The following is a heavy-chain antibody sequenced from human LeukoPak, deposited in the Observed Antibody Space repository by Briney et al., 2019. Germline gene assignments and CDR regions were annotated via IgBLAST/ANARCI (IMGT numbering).Heavy chain of an antibody. J-gene: IGHJ4*02. D-gene: IGHD2-15*01. CDR3: ARDGYCSGGSCYRGLGNY. CDR2: IKQDGSEK. Sequence: PGGSLRLSCAASGFTFSSYWMSWVRQAPGEGLERVANIKQDGSEKYYEDSVKGRFTIPRDNAKNSLYLQMNSLRAEDTAVYYCARDGYCSGGSCYRGLGNYWGQGTLVTVSS. V-gene: IGHV3-7*01. CDR1: GFTFSSYW.